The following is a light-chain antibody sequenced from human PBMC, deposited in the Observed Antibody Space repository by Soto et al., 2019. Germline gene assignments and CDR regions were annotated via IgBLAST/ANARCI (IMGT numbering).Light chain of an antibody. V-gene: IGKV1-5*03. CDR2: MVS. CDR1: QSLNNW. J-gene: IGKJ1*01. Sequence: DIQMTQSPSTLSASVGDRVTITCRASQSLNNWLAWYQQKPGSAPKLLIYMVSNLESGVPSRFSGCGSGTEFTLTISSLQPDDFATYYCQQYNSYSWTFGQGTKVEIK. CDR3: QQYNSYSWT.